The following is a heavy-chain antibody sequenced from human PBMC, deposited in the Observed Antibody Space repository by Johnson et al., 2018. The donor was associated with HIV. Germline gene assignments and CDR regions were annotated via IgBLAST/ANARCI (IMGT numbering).Heavy chain of an antibody. CDR2: INWNGGST. CDR1: GFTFDDYG. CDR3: ARVKGYGIPNAFDI. V-gene: IGHV3-20*04. Sequence: VQLVESGGGVVRHGGSLRLSCVASGFTFDDYGMSWVRQAPGKGLEWVSGINWNGGSTGYADSVKGRFTISRDNAKNSLYLQMNSLRAEDTALYYCARVKGYGIPNAFDIWGQGTMVTVSS. D-gene: IGHD5-18*01. J-gene: IGHJ3*02.